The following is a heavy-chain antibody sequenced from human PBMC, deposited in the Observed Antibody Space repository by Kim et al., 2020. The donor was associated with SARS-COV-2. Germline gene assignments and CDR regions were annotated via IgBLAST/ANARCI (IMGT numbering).Heavy chain of an antibody. CDR2: IWYDGSNK. V-gene: IGHV3-33*08. CDR3: AREGGMATITAGYFDY. D-gene: IGHD5-12*01. Sequence: GGSLRLSCAASGFTFNNYGMHWVRQAPGKGLEWVAVIWYDGSNKYYADSVKGRFTISRDNSKNTLYLQMNSLRAEDTAVYYCAREGGMATITAGYFDYWGQGTLVTVSS. J-gene: IGHJ4*02. CDR1: GFTFNNYG.